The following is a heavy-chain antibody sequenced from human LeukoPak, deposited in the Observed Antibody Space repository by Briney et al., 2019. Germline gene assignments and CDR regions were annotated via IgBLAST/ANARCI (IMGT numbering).Heavy chain of an antibody. D-gene: IGHD3-10*01. J-gene: IGHJ4*02. CDR3: ARAEYYYGSGSFDL. CDR2: IYTSGST. CDR1: GGSISSGSYY. Sequence: SETLSLTCTVSGGSISSGSYYWSWIRQPAGKGLEWIGRIYTSGSTNYNPSLKSRVTISVDTSKNQFSLKLSSLTAADTAVYYCARAEYYYGSGSFDLWGQGTLVTVSS. V-gene: IGHV4-61*02.